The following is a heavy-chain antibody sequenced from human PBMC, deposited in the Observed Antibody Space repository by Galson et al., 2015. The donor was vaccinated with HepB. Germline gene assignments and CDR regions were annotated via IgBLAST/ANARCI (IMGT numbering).Heavy chain of an antibody. D-gene: IGHD6-13*01. CDR3: ATRGRDNYGSSWYSFDY. CDR2: FDPEDGET. CDR1: GYTLTELS. Sequence: SVKVSCKVSGYTLTELSMHWVRQAPGKGLEWMGGFDPEDGETIYAQKFQGRVTMTEDTSTDTAYMELSSLRSEDTAVYYCATRGRDNYGSSWYSFDYWGQGTLVTVSS. J-gene: IGHJ4*02. V-gene: IGHV1-24*01.